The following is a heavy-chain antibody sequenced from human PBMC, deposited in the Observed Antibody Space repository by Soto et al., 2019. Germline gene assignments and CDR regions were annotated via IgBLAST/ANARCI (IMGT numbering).Heavy chain of an antibody. V-gene: IGHV1-69*01. J-gene: IGHJ6*02. Sequence: QVQLVQSGAEVKQSGSSVKVACKTSGGTLGTYAITWVRQAPGQGLEWLGGIIPIFGTTNYAQKFQGRVTITADESTSTADMELSSLRSEDTAVYYCARVFSRSTTQRVYHYYGMDIWGQGTTVTVSS. CDR2: IIPIFGTT. CDR1: GGTLGTYA. CDR3: ARVFSRSTTQRVYHYYGMDI. D-gene: IGHD6-6*01.